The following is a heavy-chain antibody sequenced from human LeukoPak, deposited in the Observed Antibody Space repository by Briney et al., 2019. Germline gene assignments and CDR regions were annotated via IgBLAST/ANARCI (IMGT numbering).Heavy chain of an antibody. CDR3: ARGVSDQN. Sequence: SETLSLTCAVYGGSFSGYFWSWIRQSPGKGLEWIGEISHSGSTYYNPSLKSRVTISLDTSKNQFSLKLTSVTAADTAVYYCARGVSDQNWGQGTLVTVSS. J-gene: IGHJ4*02. CDR1: GGSFSGYF. CDR2: ISHSGST. V-gene: IGHV4-34*01.